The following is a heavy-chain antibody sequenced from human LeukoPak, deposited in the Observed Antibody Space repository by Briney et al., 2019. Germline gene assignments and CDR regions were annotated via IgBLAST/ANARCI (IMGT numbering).Heavy chain of an antibody. CDR3: ARRRDSSSWYDRSYMDV. J-gene: IGHJ6*03. Sequence: PSETLSLTCTVSGGSINNYYWSWIRQPPGKGLEWIGYIYYSGSTHYNPSLKSRVTFSVDTSKNQFSLKLSSVTAADTAVYYCARRRDSSSWYDRSYMDVWGKGTTVTVSS. CDR2: IYYSGST. V-gene: IGHV4-59*01. D-gene: IGHD1-14*01. CDR1: GGSINNYY.